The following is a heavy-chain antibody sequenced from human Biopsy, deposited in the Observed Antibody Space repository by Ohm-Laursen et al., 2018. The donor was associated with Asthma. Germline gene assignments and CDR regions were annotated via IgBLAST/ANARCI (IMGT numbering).Heavy chain of an antibody. CDR3: ARRGGVRRYFDY. J-gene: IGHJ4*02. CDR1: GAYIGTPDYH. D-gene: IGHD3-16*01. V-gene: IGHV4-30-4*01. Sequence: TLSLTCTVSGAYIGTPDYHWSWIRQSPGKGLEWIGYIYYIGSTYYNPSLKSRVAISLDTSKNQFSLKLSSVTAADTAVYFCARRGGVRRYFDYWGQGTLVTVSS. CDR2: IYYIGST.